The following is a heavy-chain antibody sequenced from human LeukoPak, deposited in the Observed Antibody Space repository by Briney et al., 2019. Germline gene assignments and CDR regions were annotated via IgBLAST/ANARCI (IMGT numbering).Heavy chain of an antibody. J-gene: IGHJ4*02. CDR1: GFTFSIYV. D-gene: IGHD1-26*01. CDR3: ARTGGSYYFDY. Sequence: GGSLRLSCSASGFTFSIYVVHWVRQAPGKGLEYVSAINGIGDTTYYADSVKGRFTISRDNSKNTLYLQMNSLRAEDTAVYYCARTGGSYYFDYWGQGTLVTVSS. V-gene: IGHV3-64*04. CDR2: INGIGDTT.